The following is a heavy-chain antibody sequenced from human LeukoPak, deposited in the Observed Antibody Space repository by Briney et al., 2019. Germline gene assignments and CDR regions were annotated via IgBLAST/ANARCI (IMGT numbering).Heavy chain of an antibody. CDR1: GYTFTSYY. V-gene: IGHV1-46*01. J-gene: IGHJ4*02. CDR3: ARVPLGITHFDY. Sequence: ASVKASCKASGYTFTSYYMHWVRQAPGQGLEWMGIINPSGGSTSYAQKFQGRVTMTRDTSTSTVYMELSSLRSEDTAVYYCARVPLGITHFDYWGQGTLVTVSS. D-gene: IGHD7-27*01. CDR2: INPSGGST.